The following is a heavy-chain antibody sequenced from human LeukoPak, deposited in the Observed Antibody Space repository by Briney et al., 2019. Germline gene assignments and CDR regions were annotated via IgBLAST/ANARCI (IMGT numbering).Heavy chain of an antibody. J-gene: IGHJ4*02. CDR1: GGSISSSSYY. V-gene: IGHV4-39*01. CDR3: ARHQTVGASINVIDY. D-gene: IGHD1-26*01. Sequence: SETLSLTCTVSGGSISSSSYYWGWIRQPPGKGLEWIGSIYYSGSTYYSPSLKSRVTISVDTSKNQFSLKLSSVTAADTAVYYCARHQTVGASINVIDYWGQGTLVTVSS. CDR2: IYYSGST.